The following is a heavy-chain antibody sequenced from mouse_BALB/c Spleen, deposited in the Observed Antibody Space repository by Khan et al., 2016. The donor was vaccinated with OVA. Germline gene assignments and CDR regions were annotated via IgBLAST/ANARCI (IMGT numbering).Heavy chain of an antibody. Sequence: XVQLQQSGTVLARPGTSVKMSCKASGYTFTSYWMHWVKQRPGQGLEWIGAIYPGNSDTSYNQKFKGKAKLTAVTSTSTAYMELSSLTNDDSAVYYCTIFGYLFAYWGQGTLVTVAA. J-gene: IGHJ3*01. V-gene: IGHV1-5*01. D-gene: IGHD2-2*01. CDR2: IYPGNSDT. CDR3: TIFGYLFAY. CDR1: GYTFTSYW.